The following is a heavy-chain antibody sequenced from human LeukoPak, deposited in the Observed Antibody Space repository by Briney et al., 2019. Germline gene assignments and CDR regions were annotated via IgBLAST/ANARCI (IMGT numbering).Heavy chain of an antibody. CDR2: IKQDGSEK. Sequence: GGSLRLSCATSGFTFSSYWMNWVRQAPGKGLEWVANIKQDGSEKYYVDSVKGRSTISRDNAKNSLYLQMNSLRVEDAAVYYCAGDLSLDYWGQGTLVTVSS. V-gene: IGHV3-7*01. CDR3: AGDLSLDY. J-gene: IGHJ4*02. CDR1: GFTFSSYW.